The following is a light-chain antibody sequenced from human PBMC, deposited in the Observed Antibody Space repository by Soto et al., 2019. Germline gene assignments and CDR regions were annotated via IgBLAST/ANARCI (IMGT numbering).Light chain of an antibody. CDR3: QRYNNWPLT. V-gene: IGKV3-15*01. CDR2: DAS. J-gene: IGKJ4*01. Sequence: EIVMTQSPATLSVSPGERATLSCRASQSVSSKLAWYQQRPGQAPRLLIYDASTRATGIPARFSGSGSGTEFTLTISSLQSEDFAVYYCQRYNNWPLTFGGGTKVEIK. CDR1: QSVSSK.